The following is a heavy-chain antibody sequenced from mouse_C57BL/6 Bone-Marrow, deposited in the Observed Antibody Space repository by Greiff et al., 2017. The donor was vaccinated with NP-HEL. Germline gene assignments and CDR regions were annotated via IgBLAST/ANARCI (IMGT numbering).Heavy chain of an antibody. D-gene: IGHD2-3*01. J-gene: IGHJ4*01. CDR1: GFTFSSYA. Sequence: EVMLVESGGGLVKPGGSLKLSCAASGFTFSSYAMSWVRQTPEKRLEWVATISDGGSYTYYPDNVKGRFTISRDNAKNNLYLQMSHLKSEDTAMYYCARDGYYVRYYAMDYWGQGTSVTVSS. CDR3: ARDGYYVRYYAMDY. V-gene: IGHV5-4*01. CDR2: ISDGGSYT.